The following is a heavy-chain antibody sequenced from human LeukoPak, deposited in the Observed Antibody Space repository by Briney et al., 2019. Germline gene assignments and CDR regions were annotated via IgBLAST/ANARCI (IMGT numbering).Heavy chain of an antibody. CDR1: GFTVSSQY. D-gene: IGHD3-16*02. Sequence: PGGSLRLSCAASGFTVSSQYMSWVRQGPGKGLEWVALIYNDGGAHYTDSVKGRFTISRDTSRNTLFLQMNNLRVEDSAMYYCVKRLTLGDLSIKGAFALWGQGTMVTVAS. CDR3: VKRLTLGDLSIKGAFAL. J-gene: IGHJ3*01. V-gene: IGHV3-53*01. CDR2: IYNDGGA.